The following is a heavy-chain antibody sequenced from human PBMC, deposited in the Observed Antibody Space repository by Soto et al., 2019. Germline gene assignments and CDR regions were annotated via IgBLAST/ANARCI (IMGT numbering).Heavy chain of an antibody. CDR1: GGTFSSYT. CDR3: ARDWCSSTSCYGLYYYYYYIAV. Sequence: SVKVSCKASGGTFSSYTISWVRQAPGQGLEWMGRIIPILGIANYAQKFQGRVTITADKFTSTAYMELSSLRSEDTAVYYCARDWCSSTSCYGLYYYYYYIAVWGKGTTVTVSS. V-gene: IGHV1-69*04. CDR2: IIPILGIA. J-gene: IGHJ6*03. D-gene: IGHD2-2*01.